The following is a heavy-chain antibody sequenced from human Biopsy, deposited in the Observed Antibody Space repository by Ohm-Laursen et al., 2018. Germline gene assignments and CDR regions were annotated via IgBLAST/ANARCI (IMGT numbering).Heavy chain of an antibody. CDR1: GGSFTGHY. J-gene: IGHJ1*01. CDR3: ARGSNEYGGLYFPH. D-gene: IGHD4-23*01. V-gene: IGHV4-59*11. Sequence: TLSLTCTVSGGSFTGHYWTWIRQPPGKGLEWIGHISHTGYTSYKSSLKSRVTISLDTSRKHFSLRLTSLAAADTAVYYCARGSNEYGGLYFPHWGQGTLVSVSS. CDR2: ISHTGYT.